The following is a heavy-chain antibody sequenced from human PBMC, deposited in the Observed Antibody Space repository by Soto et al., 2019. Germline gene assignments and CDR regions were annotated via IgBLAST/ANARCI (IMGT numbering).Heavy chain of an antibody. Sequence: SETLSLTSTVSGGSIRSGEYYWSWIRQPPGKGLEWIGYVYYSGNTYYNPSLKSRAAISGDTSKNQFSLKLISVTAADTAVYYCARWVVTDYSYYGMDVWGQGTTVTVSS. J-gene: IGHJ6*02. CDR3: ARWVVTDYSYYGMDV. V-gene: IGHV4-30-4*01. CDR2: VYYSGNT. CDR1: GGSIRSGEYY. D-gene: IGHD2-15*01.